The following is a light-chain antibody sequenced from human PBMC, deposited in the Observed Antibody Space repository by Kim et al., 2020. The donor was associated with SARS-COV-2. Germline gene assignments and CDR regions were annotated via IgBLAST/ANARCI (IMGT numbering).Light chain of an antibody. V-gene: IGKV3-15*01. CDR1: QSVSTN. CDR3: QQYHKWPPWT. J-gene: IGKJ1*01. Sequence: SPRESATLSCRASQSVSTNLAWYQHKPGQAPRLLVHGASIRATDIPARFSGSGSGTEFTLSISSLQSEDFAVYYCQQYHKWPPWTFGQGTKVDIK. CDR2: GAS.